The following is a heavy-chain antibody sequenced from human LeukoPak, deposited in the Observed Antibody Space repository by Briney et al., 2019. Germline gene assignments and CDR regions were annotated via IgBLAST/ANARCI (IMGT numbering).Heavy chain of an antibody. CDR2: ISGSGGNT. Sequence: PGGSLRLSCAASGFIFSNYAMSWVRQAPGQGLEWVSGISGSGGNTYYADSVKGRFTISRDNFNNALYLEINSLGAEDTAVYYCVKGSRDTAWHYFDYWGQGALVTVSS. V-gene: IGHV3-23*01. J-gene: IGHJ4*02. CDR1: GFIFSNYA. D-gene: IGHD2-21*02. CDR3: VKGSRDTAWHYFDY.